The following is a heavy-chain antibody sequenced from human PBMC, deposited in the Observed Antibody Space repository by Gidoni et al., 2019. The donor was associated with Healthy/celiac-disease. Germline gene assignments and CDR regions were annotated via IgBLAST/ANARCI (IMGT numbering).Heavy chain of an antibody. CDR2: ISSSSSYI. D-gene: IGHD3-22*01. CDR1: GFTFSSYS. Sequence: EVQLVESGGGLVKPGGSLRLSCAASGFTFSSYSMNWVRQAPGKGLEGVSSISSSSSYIYYADSVKGRFTISRDNAKNSLYLQMNSLRAEDTAVYYCAREGYYYDSSGYYPLSLWGQGTLVTVSS. CDR3: AREGYYYDSSGYYPLSL. V-gene: IGHV3-21*01. J-gene: IGHJ4*02.